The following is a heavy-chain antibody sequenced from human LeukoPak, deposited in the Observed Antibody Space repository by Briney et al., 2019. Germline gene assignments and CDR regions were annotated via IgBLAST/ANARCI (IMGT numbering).Heavy chain of an antibody. J-gene: IGHJ4*02. CDR3: AREASRGVTGGY. Sequence: GSLRLSCAASGFTVSSNYMSWIRQPPGKGLEWIGYIYYSGSTNYNPSLKSRVTISVDTSKNQFSLKLSSVTAADTAVYYCAREASRGVTGGYWGQGTLVTVSS. V-gene: IGHV4-59*02. CDR2: IYYSGST. D-gene: IGHD3-10*01. CDR1: GFTVSSNY.